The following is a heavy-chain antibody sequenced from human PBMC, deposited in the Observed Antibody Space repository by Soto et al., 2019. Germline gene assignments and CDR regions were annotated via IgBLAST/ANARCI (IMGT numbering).Heavy chain of an antibody. CDR1: GDSVSSNTAA. CDR3: ARGVAGSGFDL. J-gene: IGHJ4*02. Sequence: SQTLSLTCAISGDSVSSNTAAWNWIRSSPSRGLEWLGRTYYRSNWRHDYAVSVRSRITVNADTSKNRFSLQLNSVTPDDTAVYYCARGVAGSGFDLWGQGTLVTVSS. CDR2: TYYRSNWRH. V-gene: IGHV6-1*01. D-gene: IGHD6-19*01.